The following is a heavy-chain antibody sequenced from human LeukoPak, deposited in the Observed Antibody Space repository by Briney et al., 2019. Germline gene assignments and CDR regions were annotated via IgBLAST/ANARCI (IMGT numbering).Heavy chain of an antibody. Sequence: SETLSLTCTVSGGSLSSYYWSWIRQPAGKGLEWIGRIYTSGSTNYYPSLMSRVTMSVDTSKNQFSLKLSSVTAADTAVYYCARDHSGWYHQSFSYYYYGMDVWGQGTTVTVSS. CDR2: IYTSGST. CDR3: ARDHSGWYHQSFSYYYYGMDV. CDR1: GGSLSSYY. V-gene: IGHV4-4*07. J-gene: IGHJ6*02. D-gene: IGHD6-19*01.